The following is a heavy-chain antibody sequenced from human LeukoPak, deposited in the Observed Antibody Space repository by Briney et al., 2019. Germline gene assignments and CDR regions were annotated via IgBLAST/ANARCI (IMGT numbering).Heavy chain of an antibody. CDR2: IYYSGST. CDR1: GGSISSYY. J-gene: IGHJ3*02. CDR3: ARGRVARGAFDI. D-gene: IGHD2-15*01. Sequence: NPSETLSLTCTVSGGSISSYYWSWIRQPPGKGLEWIGYIYYSGSTNYNPSLKSRVTISVDTSKNQFSLKPSSVTAADTAVYYCARGRVARGAFDIWGQGTMVTVSS. V-gene: IGHV4-59*01.